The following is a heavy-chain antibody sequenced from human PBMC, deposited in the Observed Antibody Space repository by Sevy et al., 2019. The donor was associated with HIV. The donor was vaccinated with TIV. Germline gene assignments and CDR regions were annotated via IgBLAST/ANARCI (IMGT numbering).Heavy chain of an antibody. CDR1: GGPISSYF. V-gene: IGHV4-59*01. Sequence: SESLSPTCSVSGGPISSYFWTWVRQSPGKGLEWIGNIYFTGNTDYSPSLKSRVTLSLDTSKSQFSLTLKSVTAADTAIYFCARDSTTRPRVLDYWGQGTLVTVSS. D-gene: IGHD1-1*01. J-gene: IGHJ4*02. CDR3: ARDSTTRPRVLDY. CDR2: IYFTGNT.